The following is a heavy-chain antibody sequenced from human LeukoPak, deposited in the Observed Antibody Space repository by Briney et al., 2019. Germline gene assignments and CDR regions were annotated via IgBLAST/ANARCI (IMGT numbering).Heavy chain of an antibody. D-gene: IGHD1-26*01. Sequence: GGSLRLSCVVSEFTFSTYSMNWVRQAPGKGLEWVSSISSSSSYICYADSVKGRFTISRDNAKNSLYLQMNSLRAEDTAVYYCAAYSGSYPEYFQYWGQGILVTVSS. CDR1: EFTFSTYS. V-gene: IGHV3-21*01. J-gene: IGHJ1*01. CDR2: ISSSSSYI. CDR3: AAYSGSYPEYFQY.